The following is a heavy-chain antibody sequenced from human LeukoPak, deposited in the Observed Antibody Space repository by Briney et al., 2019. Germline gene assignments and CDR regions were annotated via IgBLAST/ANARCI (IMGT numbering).Heavy chain of an antibody. D-gene: IGHD6-19*01. J-gene: IGHJ4*02. CDR2: INHSGST. CDR3: ARHSAFGSVAGLDY. Sequence: PSETLSLTCAVYGGSFSGYYWSWIRQPPGKGLEWIGEINHSGSTNYNPSLKSRVTISVDTSKNQFSLKLSSVTAADTAVYYCARHSAFGSVAGLDYWGQGTLVTVSS. V-gene: IGHV4-34*01. CDR1: GGSFSGYY.